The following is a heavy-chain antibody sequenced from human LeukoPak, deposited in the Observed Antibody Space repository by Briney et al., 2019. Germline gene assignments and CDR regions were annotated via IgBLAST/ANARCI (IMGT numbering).Heavy chain of an antibody. D-gene: IGHD5-24*01. J-gene: IGHJ4*02. CDR1: GGSISSSSFY. Sequence: SETLSLTCTVSGGSISSSSFYWGWIRQPPGKGLEWIGSMYYSGSTYYNPSLKSRVTISVDTSKNQFSLKLTSVTAADSAVYYCGCIATVEIYFDYWGQGTLVTVSS. V-gene: IGHV4-39*01. CDR2: MYYSGST. CDR3: GCIATVEIYFDY.